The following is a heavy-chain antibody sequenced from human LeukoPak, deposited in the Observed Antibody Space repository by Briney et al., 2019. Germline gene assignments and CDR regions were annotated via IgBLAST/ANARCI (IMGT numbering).Heavy chain of an antibody. CDR3: AKRGAEVGATVAPGDY. CDR1: GFTFSSYA. Sequence: GGSLRLSCAASGFTFSSYAMHWVRQAPGKGLEWVAVISYDGSNKYYADSVKGRFTISRDNSKNTLYLQMNSLRAEDTAIYYCAKRGAEVGATVAPGDYWGQGTLVTVSS. J-gene: IGHJ4*02. V-gene: IGHV3-30*04. CDR2: ISYDGSNK. D-gene: IGHD1-26*01.